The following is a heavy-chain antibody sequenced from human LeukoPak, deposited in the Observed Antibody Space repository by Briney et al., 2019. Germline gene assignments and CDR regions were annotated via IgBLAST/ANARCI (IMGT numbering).Heavy chain of an antibody. V-gene: IGHV1-3*04. CDR3: ARDYVVGLAPFDP. D-gene: IGHD2-15*01. Sequence: GASVKVSCKASGYTFTDYAMHWVRQAPGERLEWMGWINTGKGNTKYSQKFQGRVTITMDTSASTAYMELSSLRSEDTAVYYCARDYVVGLAPFDPWGQGTLVTVSS. CDR1: GYTFTDYA. CDR2: INTGKGNT. J-gene: IGHJ5*02.